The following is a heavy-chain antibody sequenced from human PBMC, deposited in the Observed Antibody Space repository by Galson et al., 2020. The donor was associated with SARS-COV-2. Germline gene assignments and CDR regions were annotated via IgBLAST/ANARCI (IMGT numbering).Heavy chain of an antibody. CDR3: ATGSGSYYPSPFDP. V-gene: IGHV4-34*01. J-gene: IGHJ5*02. CDR2: INHSGST. CDR1: GGSFSGYY. D-gene: IGHD3-10*01. Sequence: SETLSLTCAVYGGSFSGYYWSWIRQPPGKGLEWIGEINHSGSTNYNPSLKSRVTISVDTSKNQFSLKLSSVTAADTAVYYCATGSGSYYPSPFDPWGQGTLVTVSS.